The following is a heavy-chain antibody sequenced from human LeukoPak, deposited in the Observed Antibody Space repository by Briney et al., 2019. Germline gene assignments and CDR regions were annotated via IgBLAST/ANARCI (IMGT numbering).Heavy chain of an antibody. CDR2: IYYSGST. CDR1: GGSINTNSYY. V-gene: IGHV4-39*01. Sequence: SETLSLTCTVSGGSINTNSYYWGWTRQPPGRGLEWIGTIYYSGSTYYNPSLKSRVAISVDTSKNQFSLKLSSVTAADTAVYYCARDPRVGLYYYYYGMDVWGQGTTVTVSS. CDR3: ARDPRVGLYYYYYGMDV. J-gene: IGHJ6*02.